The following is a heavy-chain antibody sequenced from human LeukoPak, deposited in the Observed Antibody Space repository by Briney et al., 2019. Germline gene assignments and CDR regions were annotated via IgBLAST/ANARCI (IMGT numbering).Heavy chain of an antibody. D-gene: IGHD5-12*01. CDR3: AKDLGQEYSGYGFDY. CDR2: ISGSGGYT. CDR1: GFIFSSYA. Sequence: QPGGSLRLSCAASGFIFSSYAMNWVRQAPEKGLEWVSTISGSGGYTYYADSVKGRFTISRDNSKNTLYLQMNSLRAEDTAIYYCAKDLGQEYSGYGFDYWGQGTLVTVSS. V-gene: IGHV3-23*01. J-gene: IGHJ4*02.